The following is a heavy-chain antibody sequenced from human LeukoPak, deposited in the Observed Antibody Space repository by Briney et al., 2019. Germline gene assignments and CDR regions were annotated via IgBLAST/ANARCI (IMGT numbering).Heavy chain of an antibody. V-gene: IGHV3-48*02. D-gene: IGHD1-26*01. CDR2: ISGSGITI. CDR3: ARVPQGGSYSPFDY. CDR1: GFTFSSYS. Sequence: GGSLRLSCAASGFTFSSYSLNWVRQAPGKGLEWVSYISGSGITIYYADSVKGRFTISRDNAKNSLYLQMNSLRDEDTAVYYCARVPQGGSYSPFDYWGQGTLVTVSS. J-gene: IGHJ4*02.